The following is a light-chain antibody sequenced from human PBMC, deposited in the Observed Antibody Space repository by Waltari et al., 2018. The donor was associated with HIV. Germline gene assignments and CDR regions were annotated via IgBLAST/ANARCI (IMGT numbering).Light chain of an antibody. CDR2: LNSDGSH. CDR3: QTWDTGIRV. V-gene: IGLV4-69*01. CDR1: SGHSDYA. Sequence: QLVLTQSPSASASLGASVKLTCTLSSGHSDYAIAWHQQQPEKGPRYLMKLNSDGSHINGDGIPHLFLVSSSGAERYLTISSLQSEDEADYYCQTWDTGIRVFGGGTKLTVL. J-gene: IGLJ3*02.